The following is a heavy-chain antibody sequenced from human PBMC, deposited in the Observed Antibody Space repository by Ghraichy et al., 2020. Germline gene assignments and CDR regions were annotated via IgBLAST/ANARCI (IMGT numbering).Heavy chain of an antibody. V-gene: IGHV4-59*01. CDR3: ARCGYGDYPNWFDP. Sequence: ETLSLTCTVSGGSISSYYWSWIRQPPGKGLEWIGYIYYSGSTNYNPSLKSRVTISVDTSKNQFSLKLSSVTAADTAVYYCARCGYGDYPNWFDPWGQGTLVTVSS. CDR1: GGSISSYY. CDR2: IYYSGST. J-gene: IGHJ5*02. D-gene: IGHD4-17*01.